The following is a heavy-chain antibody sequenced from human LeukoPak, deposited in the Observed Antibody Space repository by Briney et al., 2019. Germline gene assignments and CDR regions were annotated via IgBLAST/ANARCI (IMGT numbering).Heavy chain of an antibody. D-gene: IGHD5-18*01. V-gene: IGHV4-34*01. Sequence: SETLSLTCAVYGGSFSGYYWSWIRQPPGKGLEWIGSIYHSGTTYSGSTYYNPSLKSRVTISLDTSKNQFSLKVGSMTAADTAVYYCARAGGYGLIDYWGQGTMVTVSS. J-gene: IGHJ4*02. CDR2: IYHSGTTYSGST. CDR3: ARAGGYGLIDY. CDR1: GGSFSGYY.